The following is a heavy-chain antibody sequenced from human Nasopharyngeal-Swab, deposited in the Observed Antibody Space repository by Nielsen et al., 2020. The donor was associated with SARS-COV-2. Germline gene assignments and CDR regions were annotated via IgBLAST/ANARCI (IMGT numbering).Heavy chain of an antibody. CDR1: GGSISSYY. Sequence: SETLSLTCTVSGGSISSYYWSWIRQPPGKGLEWIGEINHSGSTNYNPSLKSRVTISVDTSKNQFSLKLSSVTAADTAVYYCARDSYAVPYFDYWGQGTLVTVSS. CDR2: INHSGST. CDR3: ARDSYAVPYFDY. D-gene: IGHD3-16*01. J-gene: IGHJ4*02. V-gene: IGHV4-34*01.